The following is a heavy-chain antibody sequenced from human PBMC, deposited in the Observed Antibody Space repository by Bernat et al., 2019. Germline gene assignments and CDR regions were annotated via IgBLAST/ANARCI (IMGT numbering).Heavy chain of an antibody. CDR3: ARYYADYARLDV. Sequence: QVQLQESGPGLVKPSQTLSLICTVSGGSISSGFYYWSWIRQHPGKGLEWIGYIYYNGSTYYNPSLKSRITISVDTSTNQFFLKLSSVTAADTAVYYCARYYADYARLDVWGQGTTVTVSS. D-gene: IGHD4-17*01. V-gene: IGHV4-31*03. CDR1: GGSISSGFYY. J-gene: IGHJ6*02. CDR2: IYYNGST.